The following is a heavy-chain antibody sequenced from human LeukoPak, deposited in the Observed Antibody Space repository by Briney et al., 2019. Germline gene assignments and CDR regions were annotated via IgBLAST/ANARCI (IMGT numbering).Heavy chain of an antibody. CDR1: EFTFSSYS. J-gene: IGHJ4*02. CDR3: ARDHWDILTGYYIDY. CDR2: ISSSSRYL. V-gene: IGHV3-21*01. D-gene: IGHD3-9*01. Sequence: GGSLRLSCAASEFTFSSYSMNWVRHAPGKGLEAVSSISSSSRYLYYADSVKGRFTISRDNAKNSLYLQMNSLRAEDTAVYYCARDHWDILTGYYIDYWGQGTLVTVSS.